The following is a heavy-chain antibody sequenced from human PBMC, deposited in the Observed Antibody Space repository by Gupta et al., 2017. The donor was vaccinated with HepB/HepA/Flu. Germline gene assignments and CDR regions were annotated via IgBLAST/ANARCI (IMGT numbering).Heavy chain of an antibody. CDR3: ARQKGYCSSTSCYTGYYYYYYMDV. D-gene: IGHD2-2*02. Sequence: QLQLQESGPGLVKPSETLPPTCTVSGGSISSSSYYWGWIRQPPGKGMEWIGSIYYSGSTYYNPSLKSRVTISVDTSKNQFSLKLSSVTAADTAVYYCARQKGYCSSTSCYTGYYYYYYMDVWGKGTTVTVSS. V-gene: IGHV4-39*01. J-gene: IGHJ6*03. CDR1: GGSISSSSYY. CDR2: IYYSGST.